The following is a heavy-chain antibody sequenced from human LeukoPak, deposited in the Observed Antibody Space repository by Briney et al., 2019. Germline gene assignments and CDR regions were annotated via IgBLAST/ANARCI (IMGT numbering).Heavy chain of an antibody. CDR2: IYHSGST. V-gene: IGHV4-38-2*02. D-gene: IGHD1-26*01. CDR1: GYSISSGYY. CDR3: ARDPYNGSYGDDYYYYMDV. J-gene: IGHJ6*03. Sequence: SETLSLTCTVSGYSISSGYYWGWIRQPPGKGLEWIGSIYHSGSTYYNPSLKSRVTISVDTSKNQFSLKLSSVTAADTAVYYCARDPYNGSYGDDYYYYMDVWGKGTTVTISS.